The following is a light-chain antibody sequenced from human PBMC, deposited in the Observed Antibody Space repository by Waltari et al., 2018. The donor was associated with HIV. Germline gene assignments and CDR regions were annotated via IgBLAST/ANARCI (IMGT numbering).Light chain of an antibody. Sequence: KSSQSVLHSSTNKNYLAWYQQRPGQSPKLLIYWASIRDSGVPDRFSGSGSGTDFTLTISHLQAEDVAVYYCQQFYSTPRTFGQGTKLEI. CDR2: WAS. CDR1: QSVLHSSTNKNY. CDR3: QQFYSTPRT. J-gene: IGKJ2*01. V-gene: IGKV4-1*01.